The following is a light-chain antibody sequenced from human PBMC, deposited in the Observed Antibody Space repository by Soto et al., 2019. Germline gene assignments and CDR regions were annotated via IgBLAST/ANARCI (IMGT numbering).Light chain of an antibody. CDR1: SSDVGGYKY. CDR3: CSYTGGTTLV. J-gene: IGLJ2*01. CDR2: EVS. Sequence: QSVLTQPASVSGSPGQSITISCTGSSSDVGGYKYVSWYQQHPGKAPKLMIFEVSNRSSGVSNRFSGSKSGNTASLTISGLQAEDEGDYYCCSYTGGTTLVCGGGTKVTVL. V-gene: IGLV2-14*01.